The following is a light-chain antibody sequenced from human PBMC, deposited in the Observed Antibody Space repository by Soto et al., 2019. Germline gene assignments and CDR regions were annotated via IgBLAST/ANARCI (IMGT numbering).Light chain of an antibody. CDR2: DAS. J-gene: IGKJ1*01. CDR1: QSVSNY. Sequence: DIQMTQSPSSLSASVGDRFTITCRASQSVSNYLHCYQQKPGKAPXLLISDASSLQSGVPSRFSGSGSGTDFTLTISSLQREDFATYYCQQSYYNPTFGQGTKVDIK. CDR3: QQSYYNPT. V-gene: IGKV1-39*01.